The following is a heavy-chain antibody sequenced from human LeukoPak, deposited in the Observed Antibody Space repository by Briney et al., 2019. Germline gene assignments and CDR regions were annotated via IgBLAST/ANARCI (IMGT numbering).Heavy chain of an antibody. Sequence: SETLSLTCTVSGGSIRGSSYYWGWIRQPPGKGLEWIGNIYYTGTTYYNPSLKSRVTISVDTSKNHFSLRLRSVTAADTAVYFCARRRDDSTGYYLGYWGQGTLVTVSS. V-gene: IGHV4-39*02. CDR3: ARRRDDSTGYYLGY. J-gene: IGHJ4*02. CDR1: GGSIRGSSYY. D-gene: IGHD3-22*01. CDR2: IYYTGTT.